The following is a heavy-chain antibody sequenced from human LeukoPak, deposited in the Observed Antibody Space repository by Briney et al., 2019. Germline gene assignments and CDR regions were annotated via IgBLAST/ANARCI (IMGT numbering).Heavy chain of an antibody. Sequence: ASVKVSCKASGGTFSSYAISWVRQAPGQGLEWMGRIIPILGIANYAQKFQGRVTITADKSTSTAYMELSSLRSEDTAVYYCARCVDIVVVPAAMQGWFDPWGQGTLVTVSS. J-gene: IGHJ5*02. CDR3: ARCVDIVVVPAAMQGWFDP. CDR1: GGTFSSYA. D-gene: IGHD2-2*03. V-gene: IGHV1-69*04. CDR2: IIPILGIA.